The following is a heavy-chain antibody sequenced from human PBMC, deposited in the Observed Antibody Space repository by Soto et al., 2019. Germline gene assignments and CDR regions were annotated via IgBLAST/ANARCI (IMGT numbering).Heavy chain of an antibody. J-gene: IGHJ5*02. CDR1: GGSISSYY. CDR3: ARDIGWFDP. V-gene: IGHV4-59*12. CDR2: IYYSGST. Sequence: SETLSLTCTVSGGSISSYYWSWIRQPPGKGLEWIGYIYYSGSTNYNPSLKSRVTISVDTSKNQFSPKLSSVTAADTAVYYCARDIGWFDPWGHGTLVTVSS.